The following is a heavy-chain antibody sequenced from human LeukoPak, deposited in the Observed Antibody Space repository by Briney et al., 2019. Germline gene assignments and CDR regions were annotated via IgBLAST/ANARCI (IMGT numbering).Heavy chain of an antibody. CDR2: IYTSGST. CDR1: GGSISSGSYY. Sequence: SETLSLTCTVSGGSISSGSYYWSWIRQPAGKGLEWIGRIYTSGSTHYNPSLKSRVTISVDTSKNQFSLKLSSVTAADTAVYYCARAYDFWSPLGYWGQGTLVTVSS. V-gene: IGHV4-61*02. D-gene: IGHD3-3*01. CDR3: ARAYDFWSPLGY. J-gene: IGHJ4*02.